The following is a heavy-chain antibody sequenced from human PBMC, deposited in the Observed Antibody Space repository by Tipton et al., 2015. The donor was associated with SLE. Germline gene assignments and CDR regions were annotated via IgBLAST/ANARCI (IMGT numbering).Heavy chain of an antibody. J-gene: IGHJ3*02. Sequence: QLVQSGAEVKKPGSSVKVSCKASGGTFSSYAISWVRQAPGQGLEWMGGIIPIFGTANYAQKFQGRVTITADKSTSTAYMELSSLRSEDTAVYYCARDGDYYDSSGYYLDAFDIWGQGTMVTVSS. CDR1: GGTFSSYA. CDR3: ARDGDYYDSSGYYLDAFDI. CDR2: IIPIFGTA. D-gene: IGHD3-22*01. V-gene: IGHV1-69*06.